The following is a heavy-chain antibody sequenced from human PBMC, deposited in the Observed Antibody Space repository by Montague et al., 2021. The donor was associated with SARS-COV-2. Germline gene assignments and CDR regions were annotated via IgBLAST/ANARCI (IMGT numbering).Heavy chain of an antibody. J-gene: IGHJ4*02. CDR2: INSDGGST. Sequence: SLRLSCAASGFTFSGYWMHWVRQAPGKGLVWVSRINSDGGSTNYADSVKGRFTISRDNAKNTLYPQMNSLRAEDTAVYYCACRWGSSLDYWGQGTLVTVSS. V-gene: IGHV3-74*01. D-gene: IGHD6-13*01. CDR3: ACRWGSSLDY. CDR1: GFTFSGYW.